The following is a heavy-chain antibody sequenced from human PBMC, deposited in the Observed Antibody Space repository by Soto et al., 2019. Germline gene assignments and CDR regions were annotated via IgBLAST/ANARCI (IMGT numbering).Heavy chain of an antibody. J-gene: IGHJ4*02. D-gene: IGHD3-22*01. CDR1: GGSISSGGYS. Sequence: QLQLQESGSGLVKPSQTLSLTCAVSGGSISSGGYSWSWIRQPPGKGLEWIGYIYHSGSTYYNPSLKSRVTISVDRSKHQFSLKLSSVTAADTAVYYCARNYYDSSGTLGFLDYWGQGTLVTVSS. CDR2: IYHSGST. CDR3: ARNYYDSSGTLGFLDY. V-gene: IGHV4-30-2*01.